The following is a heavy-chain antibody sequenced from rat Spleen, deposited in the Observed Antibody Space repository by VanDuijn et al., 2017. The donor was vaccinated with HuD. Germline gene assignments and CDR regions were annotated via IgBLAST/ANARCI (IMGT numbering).Heavy chain of an antibody. CDR3: ARRHYGYTDYFDY. CDR2: ITSGGSNT. V-gene: IGHV5-25*01. CDR1: GFTFSSFA. D-gene: IGHD1-11*01. Sequence: EVQLVESGGGLVQPGRSLKLSCAASGFTFSSFAMAWVRQAPKKGLEWVATITSGGSNTYYLDSVKGRFTISRDNTKSTLSLQMDSLRSEDTATYYCARRHYGYTDYFDYWGQGVMVPVSS. J-gene: IGHJ2*01.